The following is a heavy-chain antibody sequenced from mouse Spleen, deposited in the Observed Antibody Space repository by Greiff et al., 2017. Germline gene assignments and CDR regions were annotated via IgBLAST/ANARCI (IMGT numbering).Heavy chain of an antibody. J-gene: IGHJ1*01. Sequence: EVKLMESVAEFVRPGASVKLSCTASGFNIKNTYIHWVKQRPAQGLEWIGGIDPANINVNYAPKFQGKATIIADTSSNTAFLQLSSLTSEDTVVYYCARDTTYGYFDVWGAGTAVTVSS. CDR3: ARDTTYGYFDV. CDR2: IDPANINV. CDR1: GFNIKNTY. V-gene: IGHV14-3*01. D-gene: IGHD1-1*01.